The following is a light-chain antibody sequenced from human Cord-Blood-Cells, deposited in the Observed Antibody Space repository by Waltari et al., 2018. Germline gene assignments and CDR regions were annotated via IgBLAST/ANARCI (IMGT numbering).Light chain of an antibody. J-gene: IGLJ2*01. CDR3: CSYAGSYTVV. CDR1: STDVRGYNY. V-gene: IGLV2-11*01. Sequence: QPAPTQPRSVTGAPGQSVTTYSTATSTDVRGYNYVTCYQQHPGKAPKLMIYDVSKRPSVVPDRFSGSKSGNTASLTISGLQAEDEADYYCCSYAGSYTVVFGGGTKLTVL. CDR2: DVS.